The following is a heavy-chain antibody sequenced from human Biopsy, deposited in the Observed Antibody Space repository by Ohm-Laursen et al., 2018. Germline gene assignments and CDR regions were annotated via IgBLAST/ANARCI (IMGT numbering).Heavy chain of an antibody. CDR2: IFTSGST. D-gene: IGHD3-22*01. CDR3: AKGYTDYSDSSGFSYYFRY. CDR1: GASISDYY. Sequence: SDTLSLTCAVSGASISDYYCVWIRQPAGKGLEWIGLIFTSGSTTYKPSLRSRVTMSVDTSKNQFTLNLSSVTAADTAMYYCAKGYTDYSDSSGFSYYFRYWGQGTLVTVSS. V-gene: IGHV4-4*07. J-gene: IGHJ4*02.